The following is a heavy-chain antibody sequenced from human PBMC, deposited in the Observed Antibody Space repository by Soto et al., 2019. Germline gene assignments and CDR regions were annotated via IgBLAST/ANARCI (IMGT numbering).Heavy chain of an antibody. CDR3: ARTHCSGGSCYPTSRVRWFDP. CDR1: GGTFSSYT. CDR2: IIPILGIA. D-gene: IGHD2-15*01. V-gene: IGHV1-69*02. Sequence: ASVKVSCKASGGTFSSYTISWVRQAPGQGLEWMGRIIPILGIANYAQKFQGRVTITADKSTSTAYMELSSLRSEDTAVYYCARTHCSGGSCYPTSRVRWFDPWGQGTLVTVSS. J-gene: IGHJ5*02.